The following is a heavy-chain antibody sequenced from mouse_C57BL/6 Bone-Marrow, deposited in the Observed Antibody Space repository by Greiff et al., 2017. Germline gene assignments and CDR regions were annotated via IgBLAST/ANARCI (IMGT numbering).Heavy chain of an antibody. J-gene: IGHJ4*01. CDR1: GFNIKDYY. CDR3: AKSPYGSSYLYAMDY. Sequence: VQLKESGAELVKPGASVKLSCTASGFNIKDYYMHWVKQRTEQGLEWIGRIDPEDGETKYAPKFQGKATITADTSSNTAYLQLSSLTSEDTAVYYCAKSPYGSSYLYAMDYWGQGTSVTVSS. CDR2: IDPEDGET. D-gene: IGHD1-1*01. V-gene: IGHV14-2*01.